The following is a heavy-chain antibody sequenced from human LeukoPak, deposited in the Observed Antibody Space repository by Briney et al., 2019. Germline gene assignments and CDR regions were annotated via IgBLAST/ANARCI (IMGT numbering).Heavy chain of an antibody. V-gene: IGHV1-18*01. J-gene: IGHJ4*02. Sequence: ASVKLSCKASGYTFTSYGISWVRQAPGQGLEWMGWISAYNGNTNYAQKLQGRVTMTTDTSTSTAYMELRSLRSDDTAVYYCARVKHIVVVTATPPDYWGQGTLVTVSS. CDR2: ISAYNGNT. CDR1: GYTFTSYG. CDR3: ARVKHIVVVTATPPDY. D-gene: IGHD2-21*02.